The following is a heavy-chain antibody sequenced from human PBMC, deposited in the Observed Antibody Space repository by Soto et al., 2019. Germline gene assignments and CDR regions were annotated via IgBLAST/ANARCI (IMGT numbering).Heavy chain of an antibody. CDR3: AKAMEWAGMTTIHYCDS. CDR1: GFTADDYA. Sequence: EVQLVESGGGLVQPGRSLRLSCVASGFTADDYALHWVRQAPGKGLEWVSGISSNSDTIHYADSVKGRFTISRANAKNSLFLQMNSLRPEDTAVYYCAKAMEWAGMTTIHYCDSLGQGTLVTVSS. J-gene: IGHJ4*02. CDR2: ISSNSDTI. D-gene: IGHD4-17*01. V-gene: IGHV3-9*02.